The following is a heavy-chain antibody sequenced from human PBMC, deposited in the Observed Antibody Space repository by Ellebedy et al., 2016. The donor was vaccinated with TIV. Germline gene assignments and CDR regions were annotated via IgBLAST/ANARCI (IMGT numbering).Heavy chain of an antibody. CDR2: IIPIFGTA. Sequence: ASVKVSCKASGGTFSSYAISWVRQAPGQGLEWMGGIIPIFGTANYAQKFQGRVTITEDASTSTAYMELSSLRSEDTAVYYCAIPAGYSSGWYRWENWFDPWGQGTLVTVSS. J-gene: IGHJ5*02. V-gene: IGHV1-69*13. CDR1: GGTFSSYA. CDR3: AIPAGYSSGWYRWENWFDP. D-gene: IGHD6-19*01.